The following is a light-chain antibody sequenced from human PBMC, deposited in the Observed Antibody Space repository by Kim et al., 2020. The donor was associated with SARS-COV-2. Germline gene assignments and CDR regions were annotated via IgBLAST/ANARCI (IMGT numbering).Light chain of an antibody. J-gene: IGLJ3*02. Sequence: PGKTARISWGGNNIGSKSVHWYQQKPGQAPVLVIYYDSDRPSGIPERFSGSNSGNTATLTISRVEAGDEADYYCQVWDSSSDHPVFGGGTQLTVL. V-gene: IGLV3-21*04. CDR3: QVWDSSSDHPV. CDR1: NIGSKS. CDR2: YDS.